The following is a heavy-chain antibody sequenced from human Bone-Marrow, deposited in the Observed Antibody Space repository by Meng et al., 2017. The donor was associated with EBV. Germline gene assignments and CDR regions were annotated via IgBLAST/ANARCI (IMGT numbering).Heavy chain of an antibody. V-gene: IGHV4-4*03. CDR3: ARVGGGGGFGEDPFDY. CDR1: GGHTGVGTW. D-gene: IGHD3-10*01. Sequence: RRPLPPTCACWGGHTGVGTWWSWARQPPGKGWGWIGEIYHRGTPNYNPSLKSRVTISVDKSKTQFSRKLSSVPAADTAVYYGARVGGGGGFGEDPFDYWGQGTLVTVSS. J-gene: IGHJ4*02. CDR2: IYHRGTP.